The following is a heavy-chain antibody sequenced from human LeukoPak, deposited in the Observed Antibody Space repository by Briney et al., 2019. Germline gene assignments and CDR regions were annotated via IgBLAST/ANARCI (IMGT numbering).Heavy chain of an antibody. Sequence: GASVKVSCKASGYTFTSYGISWVRQAPGQGLEWMGWISAYNGNTNYAQKLQGRVTMTTDTSTSTAYMGLRSLRSDDTAVYYCARALRTTVVTIFGYWGQGTLVTVSS. CDR3: ARALRTTVVTIFGY. V-gene: IGHV1-18*01. CDR2: ISAYNGNT. D-gene: IGHD4-23*01. CDR1: GYTFTSYG. J-gene: IGHJ4*02.